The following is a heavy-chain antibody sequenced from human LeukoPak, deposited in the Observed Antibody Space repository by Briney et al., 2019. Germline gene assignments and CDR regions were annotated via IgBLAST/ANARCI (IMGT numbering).Heavy chain of an antibody. Sequence: GRSLRLPCAASGFTFSSYGMHWVRQAPGKGLEWVAVIWYDGSNKYYADSVKGRFTISRDNSKNTLYLQMNSLRAEDTAVYYCARVCEYYGMDVWGQGTTVTVSS. CDR2: IWYDGSNK. V-gene: IGHV3-33*01. CDR1: GFTFSSYG. D-gene: IGHD2-2*01. J-gene: IGHJ6*02. CDR3: ARVCEYYGMDV.